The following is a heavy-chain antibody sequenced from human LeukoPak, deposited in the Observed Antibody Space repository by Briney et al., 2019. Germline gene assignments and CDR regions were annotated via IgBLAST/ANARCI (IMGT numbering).Heavy chain of an antibody. Sequence: ASVKVSCKVSGYTLTELSMHWVRQAPGKGLEWMGGFDPEDGETIYAQKFQGRVTMTEDTSTDTAYMELSSLRSEDTAVYYCATASPLQKYDAFDNWGQGTMVTVSS. V-gene: IGHV1-24*01. CDR1: GYTLTELS. J-gene: IGHJ3*02. CDR2: FDPEDGET. D-gene: IGHD6-6*01. CDR3: ATASPLQKYDAFDN.